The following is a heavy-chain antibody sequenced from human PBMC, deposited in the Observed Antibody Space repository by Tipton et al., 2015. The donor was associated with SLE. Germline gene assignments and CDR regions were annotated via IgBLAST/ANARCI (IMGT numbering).Heavy chain of an antibody. CDR3: ARDEKGTTVPRDAFDI. CDR1: GGSISSGSYY. D-gene: IGHD4-17*01. J-gene: IGHJ4*02. CDR2: IYYSGST. V-gene: IGHV4-39*07. Sequence: TLSLTCTVSGGSISSGSYYWGWIRQPPGKGLEWIGSIYYSGSTYYNPSLKSRVTISVDTSKNQFSLKLSSVTAADTAVYYCARDEKGTTVPRDAFDIGGQGTLVTVPS.